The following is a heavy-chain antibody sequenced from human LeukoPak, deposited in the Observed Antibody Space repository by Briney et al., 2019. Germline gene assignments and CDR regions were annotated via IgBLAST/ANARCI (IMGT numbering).Heavy chain of an antibody. D-gene: IGHD6-13*01. CDR1: GFTFSSYA. CDR2: ISGSGGST. J-gene: IGHJ3*02. Sequence: PGGSLRLSCAASGFTFSSYAMSWVRQAPGKGLEWVSAISGSGGSTYYADSVKGRFTISRDNSKNTLYLQMNSLRAEDTAVYYCARGSIAAAGILHDDAFDIWGQGTMVTVSS. CDR3: ARGSIAAAGILHDDAFDI. V-gene: IGHV3-23*01.